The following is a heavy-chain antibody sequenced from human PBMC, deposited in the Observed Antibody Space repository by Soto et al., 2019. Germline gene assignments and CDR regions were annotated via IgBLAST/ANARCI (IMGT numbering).Heavy chain of an antibody. CDR3: ASATATPGVFKY. V-gene: IGHV4-30-4*01. CDR2: MSYSGST. D-gene: IGHD6-25*01. CDR1: GGSINSGDYF. Sequence: QVQLQESGPGLVKPSQTLSLTCTVSGGSINSGDYFWSWIRQPPGKGLEWIGYMSYSGSTFNNPSLESRVSISADSSKNQFSLNLRSVTPADTAVYYCASATATPGVFKYWGRGALVTVSS. J-gene: IGHJ4*02.